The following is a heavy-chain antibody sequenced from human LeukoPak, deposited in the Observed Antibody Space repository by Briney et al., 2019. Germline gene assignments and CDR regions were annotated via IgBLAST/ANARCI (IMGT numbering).Heavy chain of an antibody. CDR2: INYSGST. D-gene: IGHD2-2*01. CDR3: ASTNCSSASCYGANWFDP. V-gene: IGHV4-30-4*08. CDR1: GGSISSDDYY. J-gene: IGHJ5*02. Sequence: SQTLSLTCTVSGGSISSDDYYWSWIRQPPGKGLEWIGYINYSGSTSHYNPSLKSRITISVDTSKNQFSLRLNSVTAADTAVYYCASTNCSSASCYGANWFDPWGQGTLVTVSS.